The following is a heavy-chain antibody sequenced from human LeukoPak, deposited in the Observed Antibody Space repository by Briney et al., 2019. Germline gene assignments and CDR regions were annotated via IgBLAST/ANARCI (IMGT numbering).Heavy chain of an antibody. CDR1: GFTFSSYS. D-gene: IGHD4-23*01. Sequence: GGALRLSCAASGFTFSSYSMKWVRQAPGKGLEWVSYVSTSSIYIYYADSVKGRFTISRDNAKNSLYLQMNSLRAEHTAVYYCARVGPWVNSDYYYYYMDVWGKGTTVTVSS. J-gene: IGHJ6*03. CDR2: VSTSSIYI. CDR3: ARVGPWVNSDYYYYYMDV. V-gene: IGHV3-21*06.